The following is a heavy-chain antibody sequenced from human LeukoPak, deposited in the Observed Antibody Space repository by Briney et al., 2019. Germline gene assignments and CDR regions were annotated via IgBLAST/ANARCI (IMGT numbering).Heavy chain of an antibody. D-gene: IGHD3-22*01. CDR3: ARGGRQSGYYFINGDF. CDR2: ISAYNDYT. CDR1: GYTFTNYG. J-gene: IGHJ4*02. Sequence: ASVTVSCKASGYTFTNYGICWVRQAPGQGLEGMGWISAYNDYTKYAQELQGRVTMTTDKSTSTAYMELRSLRSDDTAVYYCARGGRQSGYYFINGDFWGQGTLITVSS. V-gene: IGHV1-18*01.